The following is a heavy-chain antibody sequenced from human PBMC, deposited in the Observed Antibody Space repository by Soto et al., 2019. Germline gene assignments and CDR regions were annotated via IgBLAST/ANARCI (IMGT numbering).Heavy chain of an antibody. D-gene: IGHD3-22*01. CDR1: GDSFTGYY. Sequence: QVQLQESVPGLVKPSETLSLTCTVSGDSFTGYYWNWIRQLPGKGLEWIGYIYYNGNTNYNPSLKSRVTMSVDTSKNQFSLKLSSVTAADTAIYYCARHRGYYHDSRDAFDVWGQGTMVTVSS. CDR3: ARHRGYYHDSRDAFDV. V-gene: IGHV4-59*01. CDR2: IYYNGNT. J-gene: IGHJ3*01.